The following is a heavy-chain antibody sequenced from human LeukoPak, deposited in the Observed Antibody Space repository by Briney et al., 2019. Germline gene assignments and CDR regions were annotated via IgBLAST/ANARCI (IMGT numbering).Heavy chain of an antibody. J-gene: IGHJ2*01. V-gene: IGHV4-59*08. CDR3: ARREDVLWYFDL. CDR2: ISYSGST. CDR1: GGSTSSYY. D-gene: IGHD2-8*01. Sequence: SETLSLTCTVSGGSTSSYYWSWIRQPPGKGLEWIGCISYSGSTNYNPSLRRRVTISVDTSKNQFSLKLSSVTAADTAVYYCARREDVLWYFDLWGRGTLVTVSS.